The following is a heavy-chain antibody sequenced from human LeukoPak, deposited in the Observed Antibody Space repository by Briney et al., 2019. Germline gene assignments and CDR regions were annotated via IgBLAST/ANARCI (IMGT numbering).Heavy chain of an antibody. CDR1: GFTFDDYG. CDR2: INWNGGST. D-gene: IGHD2-2*01. Sequence: GGSLRLSCAVSGFTFDDYGMSWVRQAPGTGMEWVSGINWNGGSTGYADSVKGRFTISRDNAKNSLYLQMNSLRAEDTALYYCARYCSSTSRYYYYYMDVWGKGTTVTVSS. J-gene: IGHJ6*03. V-gene: IGHV3-20*04. CDR3: ARYCSSTSRYYYYYMDV.